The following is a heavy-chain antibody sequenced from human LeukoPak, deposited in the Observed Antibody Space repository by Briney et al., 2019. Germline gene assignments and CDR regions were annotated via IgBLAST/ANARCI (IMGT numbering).Heavy chain of an antibody. CDR1: GYTFTSYG. CDR3: ARAISGSFYYYYMDV. V-gene: IGHV1-69*13. CDR2: IIPIFGTA. J-gene: IGHJ6*03. D-gene: IGHD6-13*01. Sequence: SVKVSCKASGYTFTSYGISWVRQAPGQGLEWMGGIIPIFGTANYAQKFQGRVTITADESTSTAYMELSSLRSEDTAVYYCARAISGSFYYYYMDVWGKGTTVTVSS.